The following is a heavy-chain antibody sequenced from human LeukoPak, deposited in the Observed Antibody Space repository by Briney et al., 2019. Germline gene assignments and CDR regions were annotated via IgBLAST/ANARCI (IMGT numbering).Heavy chain of an antibody. V-gene: IGHV3-74*01. CDR1: GFTFSSYW. Sequence: GGSLRLSCAASGFTFSSYWMHWVRQAPGKGLVWVSRINSDGSSTSYADSVKGRFTISRDNAKNTLYLQMNSLRAEDTAVYYCARGLINSIAVAGFDPWGQGTLVTVSS. CDR2: INSDGSST. CDR3: ARGLINSIAVAGFDP. J-gene: IGHJ5*02. D-gene: IGHD6-19*01.